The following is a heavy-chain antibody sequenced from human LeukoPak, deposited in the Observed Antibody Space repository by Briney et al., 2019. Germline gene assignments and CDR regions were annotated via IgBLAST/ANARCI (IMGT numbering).Heavy chain of an antibody. Sequence: GGSLRLSCAASGFTFNDYYMSWIRQAPGKGLEWLPYINIGGTNTHYADSVKGRFTISRDNAKKSLYLEMNNLRAEDTAVYYCATDGAGFDTWGQGVLVTVSS. J-gene: IGHJ5*02. CDR1: GFTFNDYY. CDR2: INIGGTNT. V-gene: IGHV3-11*01. CDR3: ATDGAGFDT.